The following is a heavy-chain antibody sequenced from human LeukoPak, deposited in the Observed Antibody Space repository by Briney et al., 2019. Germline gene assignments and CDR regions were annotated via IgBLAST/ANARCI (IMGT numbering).Heavy chain of an antibody. D-gene: IGHD6-6*01. Sequence: GGSLRLSCTASGFSFSGHWMHWARQLPGKGLVWVSRVSPTGSTTSYADSVKGRFTVSRDNAKNTLYLQVNNLRAEDTAVYYCARGPNSNWSGLDFWGQGTLLTVSS. J-gene: IGHJ4*02. CDR1: GFSFSGHW. CDR3: ARGPNSNWSGLDF. CDR2: VSPTGSTT. V-gene: IGHV3-74*01.